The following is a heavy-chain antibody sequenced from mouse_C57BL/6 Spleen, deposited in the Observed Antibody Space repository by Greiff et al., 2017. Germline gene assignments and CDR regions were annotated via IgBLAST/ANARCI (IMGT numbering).Heavy chain of an antibody. Sequence: QVQLKQSGPGLVQPSQSLSITCTVSGFSLTSYGVHWVRQSPGKGLEWLGVIWRGGSTDYNAAFMSRLSIIKDNSKSQVFFKMNSLEADDTAIYYCAILDSSGYYAMDYWGQGTSVTVSS. CDR1: GFSLTSYG. J-gene: IGHJ4*01. D-gene: IGHD3-2*02. CDR3: AILDSSGYYAMDY. CDR2: IWRGGST. V-gene: IGHV2-5*01.